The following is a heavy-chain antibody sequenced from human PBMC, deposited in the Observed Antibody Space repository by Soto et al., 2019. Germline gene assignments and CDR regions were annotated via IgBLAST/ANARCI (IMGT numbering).Heavy chain of an antibody. J-gene: IGHJ4*02. CDR3: ARAGYCSGGSCYRFPVDY. CDR1: GGSISSGGYY. Sequence: QVQLQESGPGLVKPSQTLSLTCTVSGGSISSGGYYWSWIRQHPGKGLEWIGYIYYSGSTYYNPSLQRRVTIPEDTSTTQCSLKLSSVTAADTAVYYCARAGYCSGGSCYRFPVDYWGQGTLVTVSS. CDR2: IYYSGST. V-gene: IGHV4-31*03. D-gene: IGHD2-15*01.